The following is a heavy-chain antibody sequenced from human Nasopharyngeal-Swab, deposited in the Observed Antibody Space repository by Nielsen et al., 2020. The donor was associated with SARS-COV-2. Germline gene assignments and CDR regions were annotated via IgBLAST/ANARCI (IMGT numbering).Heavy chain of an antibody. CDR2: INPNSGGK. CDR1: GYTFTGYY. Sequence: ASVKVSCKASGYTFTGYYMHWVRQAPGQGLEWMGWINPNSGGKNYAQKFQGGVTMTRDTSISTAYMELSRLRSDDTAVYYCARGSSGVGATSFLYYYYMDVWGKGTTVTVSS. J-gene: IGHJ6*03. V-gene: IGHV1-2*02. D-gene: IGHD1-26*01. CDR3: ARGSSGVGATSFLYYYYMDV.